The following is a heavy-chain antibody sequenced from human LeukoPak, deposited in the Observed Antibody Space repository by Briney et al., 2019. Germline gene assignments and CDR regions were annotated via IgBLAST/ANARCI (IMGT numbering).Heavy chain of an antibody. Sequence: SETLSLTCSVSGGSISSYYWSWIRQPPGKGLEWIGEINHSGSTNYNPSLKSRVTISVDTSKNQFSLKLSSVTAADTAVYYCARGRYYYDSSGYYYILYYFDYWGQGTLVTVSS. CDR1: GGSISSYY. D-gene: IGHD3-22*01. CDR3: ARGRYYYDSSGYYYILYYFDY. J-gene: IGHJ4*02. CDR2: INHSGST. V-gene: IGHV4-34*01.